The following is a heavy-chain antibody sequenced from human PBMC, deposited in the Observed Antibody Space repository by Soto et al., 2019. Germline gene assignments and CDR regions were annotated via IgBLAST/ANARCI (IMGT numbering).Heavy chain of an antibody. CDR3: ARDLPITMVRADVDAFDI. D-gene: IGHD3-10*01. CDR1: GGSISSGGYS. CDR2: IYHSGST. J-gene: IGHJ3*02. Sequence: SETLSLTCAVSGGSISSGGYSWSWIRQPPGKGLEWIGYIYHSGSTYYNPSLKSRVTISVDRSKNQFSLKLSSVTAEDTAVYYCARDLPITMVRADVDAFDIWGQGTMVTVSS. V-gene: IGHV4-30-2*01.